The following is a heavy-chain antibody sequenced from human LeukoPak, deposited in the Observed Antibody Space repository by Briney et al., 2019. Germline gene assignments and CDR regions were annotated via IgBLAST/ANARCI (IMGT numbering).Heavy chain of an antibody. CDR2: LSPYSGNA. D-gene: IGHD6-6*01. CDR3: ARDEFGTSSSVH. Sequence: ASVKVSCKASGYTFSSYGISWVRQAPGQGLEWMGWLSPYSGNAKYAQKLQGRITMTRDTSTSTGYMELRSLTSDDTAVYYCARDEFGTSSSVHWGQGTLVSASS. J-gene: IGHJ4*02. V-gene: IGHV1-18*01. CDR1: GYTFSSYG.